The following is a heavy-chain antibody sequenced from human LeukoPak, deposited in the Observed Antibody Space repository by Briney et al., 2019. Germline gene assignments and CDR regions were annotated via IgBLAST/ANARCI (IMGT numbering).Heavy chain of an antibody. CDR2: ISYDGSNK. J-gene: IGHJ4*02. CDR3: ARGRWELLTGVDY. D-gene: IGHD1-26*01. Sequence: GRSLRLSCAASGFTFSSYATHWVRQAPGKGLEWVAVISYDGSNKYYADSVKGRFTISRDNSKNTLYLQMNSLRAEDTAVYYCARGRWELLTGVDYWGQGTLVTVSS. CDR1: GFTFSSYA. V-gene: IGHV3-30-3*01.